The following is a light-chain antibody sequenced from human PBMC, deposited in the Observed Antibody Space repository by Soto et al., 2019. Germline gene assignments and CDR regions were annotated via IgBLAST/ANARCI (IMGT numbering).Light chain of an antibody. CDR3: QQYDQLPIT. CDR2: DVF. V-gene: IGKV1-33*01. J-gene: IGKJ4*01. CDR1: QDIRKY. Sequence: DIQMTQSASSLPASVGDTVTISCQASQDIRKYLNWFQQKPGKAPKRLIYDVFNVATGVPSRFSGRGSGTDFTLIISNLQPEDFATYYCQQYDQLPITFGGGTKVDI.